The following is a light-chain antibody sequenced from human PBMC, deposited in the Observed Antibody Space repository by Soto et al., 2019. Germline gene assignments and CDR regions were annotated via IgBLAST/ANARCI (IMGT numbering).Light chain of an antibody. CDR3: QQYNKWPPSFT. CDR1: QSVSSK. CDR2: GAS. J-gene: IGKJ3*01. Sequence: EIVMTQSPATLSVSPGERATLSCRASQSVSSKLAWYQQKPGQAPRLLIYGASTRATGIPARFSGGGSGTEFSLTLSSLQSEDFAVYYCQQYNKWPPSFTFGPGTKVDI. V-gene: IGKV3-15*01.